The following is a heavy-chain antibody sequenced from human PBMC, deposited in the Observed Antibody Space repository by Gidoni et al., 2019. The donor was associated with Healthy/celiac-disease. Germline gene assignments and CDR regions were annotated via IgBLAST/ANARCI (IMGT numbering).Heavy chain of an antibody. CDR2: INHSGST. CDR3: ARVGGRLYYYDSSGYYYDY. D-gene: IGHD3-22*01. V-gene: IGHV4-34*01. Sequence: QVQLQQWGAGLLKPSETLSLTCAVYGGSFSGYYWSWIRQPPGKGLEWIEEINHSGSTNYNPSLKSRVTISVDTSKIQFSLKLSSVTAADTAVYYCARVGGRLYYYDSSGYYYDYWGQGTLVTVSS. J-gene: IGHJ4*02. CDR1: GGSFSGYY.